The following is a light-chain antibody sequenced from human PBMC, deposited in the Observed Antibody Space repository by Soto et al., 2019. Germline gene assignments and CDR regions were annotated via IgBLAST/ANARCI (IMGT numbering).Light chain of an antibody. CDR1: QSIRNY. J-gene: IGKJ1*01. V-gene: IGKV1-39*01. CDR2: TAS. CDR3: QQTYSTPPGA. Sequence: DIQMTQSPSSLSASVGDRVTITCRASQSIRNYLYWYQQKPGKAPKVLIYTASSLQSGAPSRFSASVSGTDFTLSIGSLQTEDFATYYCQQTYSTPPGAFGQGTKLEIE.